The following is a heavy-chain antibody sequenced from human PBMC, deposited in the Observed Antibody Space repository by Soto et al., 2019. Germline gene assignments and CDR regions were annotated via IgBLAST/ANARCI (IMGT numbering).Heavy chain of an antibody. CDR1: GFTFSSYA. V-gene: IGHV3-23*01. D-gene: IGHD1-26*01. Sequence: GGSLRLSCAASGFTFSSYAMSWVRQAPGKGLEWVSAISGSGGSTYYADSVKGRFTISRDNSKNTLYLQMNSLRAEDTAVYYCAKGVGADSWSSTRIDYWGQGTLVTVSS. CDR3: AKGVGADSWSSTRIDY. CDR2: ISGSGGST. J-gene: IGHJ4*02.